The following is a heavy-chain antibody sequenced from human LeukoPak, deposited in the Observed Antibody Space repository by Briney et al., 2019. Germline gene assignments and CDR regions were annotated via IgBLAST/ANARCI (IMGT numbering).Heavy chain of an antibody. V-gene: IGHV3-48*03. D-gene: IGHD3-10*01. CDR1: GFTFSSYE. J-gene: IGHJ6*03. Sequence: GGSLRLSCAASGFTFSSYEMNWVRQAPGKGLEWVSYISSSGSTIYYADSVKGRFTISRDNAKNSLYLQMNSLRAEDTAVYYCARGGVRGVIYYYMDVWGKGTTVTISS. CDR2: ISSSGSTI. CDR3: ARGGVRGVIYYYMDV.